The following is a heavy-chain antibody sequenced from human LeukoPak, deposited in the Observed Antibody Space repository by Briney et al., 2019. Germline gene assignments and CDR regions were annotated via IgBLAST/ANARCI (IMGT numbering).Heavy chain of an antibody. V-gene: IGHV1-2*02. CDR2: INPNSGGT. CDR1: GGTFSSYS. J-gene: IGHJ4*02. CDR3: ARGERWLQFLLDY. Sequence: ASVKVSCKASGGTFSSYSISWVRQAPGQGLEWMGWINPNSGGTNYAQKFQGRVTMTRDTSISTAYMELSRLRSDDTAVYYCARGERWLQFLLDYWGQGTLVTVSS. D-gene: IGHD5-24*01.